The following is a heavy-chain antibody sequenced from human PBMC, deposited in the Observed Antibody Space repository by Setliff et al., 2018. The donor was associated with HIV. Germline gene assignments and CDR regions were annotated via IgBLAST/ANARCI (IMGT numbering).Heavy chain of an antibody. CDR1: GYRFTSHG. V-gene: IGHV1-18*01. J-gene: IGHJ4*02. CDR2: ISTFSDNI. D-gene: IGHD3-10*01. CDR3: ARGGVDPRGTLLWFGELLPDYFDY. Sequence: ASVKVSCKASGYRFTSHGISWVRQAPGQGLEWMGWISTFSDNIYYAQNLQGRVTMTTDTSTSTAYMELRSLRSDDTAVYYCARGGVDPRGTLLWFGELLPDYFDYWGQGTLVTVSS.